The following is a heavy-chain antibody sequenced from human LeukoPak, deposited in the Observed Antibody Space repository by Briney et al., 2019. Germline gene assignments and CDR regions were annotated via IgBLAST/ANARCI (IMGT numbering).Heavy chain of an antibody. CDR2: VTYETT. CDR3: ARDQRHSYGKYFDP. Sequence: GSLRLSCAASGFTFSNYGMNWVRQTPGKGLEWIGHVTYETTAYNPSLKSRVTISLDTSKNEFSLQLRSVTAADTAVYFCARDQRHSYGKYFDPWSQGILVSVSS. J-gene: IGHJ4*02. D-gene: IGHD5-18*01. CDR1: GFTFSNYG. V-gene: IGHV4-4*08.